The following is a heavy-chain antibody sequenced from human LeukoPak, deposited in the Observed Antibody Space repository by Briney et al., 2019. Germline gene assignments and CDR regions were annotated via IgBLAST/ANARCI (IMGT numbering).Heavy chain of an antibody. CDR2: INSDGSWT. J-gene: IGHJ3*02. V-gene: IGHV3-74*01. Sequence: PGGSLRLSCAASGNYWMHWVRQAPGKGLVWVSHINSDGSWTSYADSVKGRFTISRDNSKNTLYLQMNSLRAEDTAVYYCAKDEASSSGAFDIWGQGTMVTVSS. CDR3: AKDEASSSGAFDI. D-gene: IGHD6-6*01. CDR1: GNYW.